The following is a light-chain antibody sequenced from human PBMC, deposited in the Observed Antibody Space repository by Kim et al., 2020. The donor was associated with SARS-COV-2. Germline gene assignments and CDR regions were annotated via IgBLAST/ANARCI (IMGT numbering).Light chain of an antibody. J-gene: IGKJ2*03. CDR1: QSVSSY. V-gene: IGKV3-11*01. Sequence: LSPGERATLSCRASQSVSSYLAWYQQKPDQAPRLLIYDVSNRATDIPARFSGSGSGTDFTLTISSLEPEDFAVYYCQQRSNWPPYSFGQGTKLEI. CDR3: QQRSNWPPYS. CDR2: DVS.